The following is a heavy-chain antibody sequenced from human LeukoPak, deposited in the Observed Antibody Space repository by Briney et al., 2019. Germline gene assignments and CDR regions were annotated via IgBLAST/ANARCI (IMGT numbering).Heavy chain of an antibody. Sequence: GGSLRLSCAASGFTFSSYAMSWVRQAPGKGLEWVSAISGSGGSTYYADSVQGRFTISRDNSKNTLYLQMNSLRAEDTAVYYCAKAKWELLIVLDYWGQGTLVTVSS. D-gene: IGHD3-22*01. J-gene: IGHJ4*02. CDR1: GFTFSSYA. CDR3: AKAKWELLIVLDY. V-gene: IGHV3-23*01. CDR2: ISGSGGST.